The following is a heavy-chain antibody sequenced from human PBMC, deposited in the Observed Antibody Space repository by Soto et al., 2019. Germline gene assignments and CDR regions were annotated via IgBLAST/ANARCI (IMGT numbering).Heavy chain of an antibody. V-gene: IGHV3-30*18. Sequence: GGSLRLSCAASGFTFSSYGMHWVRQAPGKGLEWVAVISYDGSNKYYADSVKGRFTISRDNSKNTLYLQMNSLRAEDTAVYYCAKDPPPFHYYDSSGYYPYYFDYWGQGTLVTVS. D-gene: IGHD3-22*01. CDR2: ISYDGSNK. CDR3: AKDPPPFHYYDSSGYYPYYFDY. CDR1: GFTFSSYG. J-gene: IGHJ4*02.